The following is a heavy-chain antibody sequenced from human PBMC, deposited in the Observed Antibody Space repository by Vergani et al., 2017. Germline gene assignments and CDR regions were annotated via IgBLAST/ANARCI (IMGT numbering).Heavy chain of an antibody. J-gene: IGHJ4*02. CDR1: GGSLSGYY. CDR3: ARSIVSRNPPDCFDN. CDR2: VADSGYF. V-gene: IGHV4-59*01. D-gene: IGHD2-15*01. Sequence: QVQLQESGPGLVRPSEPLSLTCTVSGGSLSGYYWNWFRQTPGEGLQWIGYVADSGYFNYNPSLKTRVSMSSDTSNNQFSLMLSSVTVADTAVYYCARSIVSRNPPDCFDNWGQGTLVTVSS.